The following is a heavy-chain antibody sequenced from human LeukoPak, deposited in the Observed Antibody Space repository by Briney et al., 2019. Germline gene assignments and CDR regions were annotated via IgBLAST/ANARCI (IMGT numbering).Heavy chain of an antibody. J-gene: IGHJ4*02. Sequence: SETLSLTCTISGDSISNHYWSWIRQPPGKGLVWIGYIFYSGNTHYNPSLKSRVTMSVDTSKNQFSLRLSSVTPADTAVYYCARDRGEGIVGTFDYWGQGTLVTVSS. CDR1: GDSISNHY. CDR3: ARDRGEGIVGTFDY. D-gene: IGHD1-26*01. CDR2: IFYSGNT. V-gene: IGHV4-59*11.